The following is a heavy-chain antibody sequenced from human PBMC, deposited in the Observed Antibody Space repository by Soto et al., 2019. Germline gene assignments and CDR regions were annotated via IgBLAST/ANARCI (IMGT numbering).Heavy chain of an antibody. CDR3: ARDLPSSWYSSSSPARYGMDV. V-gene: IGHV4-31*03. J-gene: IGHJ6*02. CDR2: IYYSGST. D-gene: IGHD6-6*01. CDR1: GGSISSGGYY. Sequence: QVQLQESGPGLVKPSQTLSLTCTVSGGSISSGGYYWSWIRQHPGKGLEWIGYIYYSGSTYYNPSLKSRVTVSEDTSRNQFSLKLSSVTAADTAVYYCARDLPSSWYSSSSPARYGMDVWGQGTTVTVSS.